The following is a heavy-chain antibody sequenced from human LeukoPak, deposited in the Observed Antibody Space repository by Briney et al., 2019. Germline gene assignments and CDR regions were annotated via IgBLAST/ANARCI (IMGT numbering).Heavy chain of an antibody. CDR2: ISSSGTTI. Sequence: PGGSLRLSCAASRFTFSDYYMSWIRQAPGKGLEWVSYISSSGTTIYYADSVKGRFTISRDNAKNSLYLQMNSLRAEDTAVYYCAREMYSSGWYAQKDYWGQGTPVTVSS. V-gene: IGHV3-11*04. D-gene: IGHD6-19*01. CDR3: AREMYSSGWYAQKDY. J-gene: IGHJ4*02. CDR1: RFTFSDYY.